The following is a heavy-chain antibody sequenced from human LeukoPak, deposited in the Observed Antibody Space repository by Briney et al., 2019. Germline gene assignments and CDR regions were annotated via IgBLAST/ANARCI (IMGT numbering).Heavy chain of an antibody. CDR3: ARTGSTVTMLYPFDH. V-gene: IGHV4-59*01. J-gene: IGHJ4*02. D-gene: IGHD4-17*01. Sequence: SETLSLTCTVSGGSIRSYYWSWVRQPPGKGLGWIGHIYYSGSTNYNPSLKSRVSISVDTSKNQFSLKLSSVTAADAAVYYCARTGSTVTMLYPFDHWGQGTLVTVSS. CDR2: IYYSGST. CDR1: GGSIRSYY.